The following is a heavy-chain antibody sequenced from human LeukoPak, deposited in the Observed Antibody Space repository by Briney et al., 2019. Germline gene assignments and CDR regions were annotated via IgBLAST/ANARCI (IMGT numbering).Heavy chain of an antibody. CDR3: ARDKEDILTGYQGYYYYGMDV. D-gene: IGHD3-9*01. CDR1: GGTFSSYA. Sequence: SVKVSCKASGGTFSSYAISWVRQAPGQGLEWMGGIIPIFGTANYAQKFQGRVTITADESTSTAYMELSSLRSEDTAVYYCARDKEDILTGYQGYYYYGMDVWAKGTTVTVSS. V-gene: IGHV1-69*01. J-gene: IGHJ6*04. CDR2: IIPIFGTA.